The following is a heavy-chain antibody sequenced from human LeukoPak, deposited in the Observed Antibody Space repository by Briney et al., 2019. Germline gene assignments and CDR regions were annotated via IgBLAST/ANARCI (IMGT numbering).Heavy chain of an antibody. CDR1: GGTFSSYA. CDR3: ARDYGRVGATELNWFDP. Sequence: GASVKVSCKASGGTFSSYAISWVRQAPGQGLEWMGGIIPIFGTANYAQKFQGRVTITADESTSTAYMELSSLRSEDTAVYYCARDYGRVGATELNWFDPWGQGTLVTVSS. J-gene: IGHJ5*02. D-gene: IGHD1-26*01. V-gene: IGHV1-69*13. CDR2: IIPIFGTA.